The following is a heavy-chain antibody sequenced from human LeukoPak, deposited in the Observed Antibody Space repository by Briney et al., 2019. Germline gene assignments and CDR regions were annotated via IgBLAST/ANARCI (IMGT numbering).Heavy chain of an antibody. Sequence: ASVKVSCKASGYTFTSYGISWVQQAPGQGLEWMGWISAYNGNTNYAQKLQGRVTMTTDTSTSTAYMELRSLRSDDTAVYYCARDKYYYDSSGLVGMDVWGQGTTVTVSS. CDR1: GYTFTSYG. CDR2: ISAYNGNT. D-gene: IGHD3-22*01. CDR3: ARDKYYYDSSGLVGMDV. J-gene: IGHJ6*02. V-gene: IGHV1-18*01.